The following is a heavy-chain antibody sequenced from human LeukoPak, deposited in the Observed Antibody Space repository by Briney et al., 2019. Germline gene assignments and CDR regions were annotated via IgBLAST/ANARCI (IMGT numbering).Heavy chain of an antibody. Sequence: ASVKVSCKTSGYSFTSYGVTWVRQAPGQGLEWMGWIGGYTGHTNYVPKFQGRVTMTTDTSTSTAYMELRSLTSDDTAVYYCARDGSCSGGSCAMDGWFDPWGQGTLVTVSS. CDR3: ARDGSCSGGSCAMDGWFDP. V-gene: IGHV1-18*01. D-gene: IGHD2-15*01. CDR1: GYSFTSYG. CDR2: IGGYTGHT. J-gene: IGHJ5*02.